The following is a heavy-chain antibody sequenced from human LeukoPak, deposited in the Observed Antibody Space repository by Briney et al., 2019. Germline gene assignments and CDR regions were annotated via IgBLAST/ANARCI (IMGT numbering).Heavy chain of an antibody. D-gene: IGHD3-16*02. CDR2: INHSGST. CDR3: ARGHKGSGITFGGVIVPDY. Sequence: SETLSLTCAVYGGSFSGYYWSWIRQPPGKGLEWIGEINHSGSTNYNPSLKSRVTISVDTSKNQFPLQLSSVTAADTAVYYCARGHKGSGITFGGVIVPDYWGQGTLVTVSS. V-gene: IGHV4-34*01. CDR1: GGSFSGYY. J-gene: IGHJ4*02.